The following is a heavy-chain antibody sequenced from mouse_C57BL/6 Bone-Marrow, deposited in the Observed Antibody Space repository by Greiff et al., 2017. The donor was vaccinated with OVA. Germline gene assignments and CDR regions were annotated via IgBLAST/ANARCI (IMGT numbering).Heavy chain of an antibody. CDR1: GYTFTSYW. J-gene: IGHJ1*03. Sequence: QVQLKQPGAELVKPGASVKVSCKASGYTFTSYWMHWVKQRPGQGLEWIGRIHPSDSDTNYTQKFKGKATLTVDKSSSTAYMQLSSLTSEDAAVYYCAISSITTVVAHWYFDVWGTGTTVTVSS. D-gene: IGHD1-1*01. V-gene: IGHV1-74*01. CDR3: AISSITTVVAHWYFDV. CDR2: IHPSDSDT.